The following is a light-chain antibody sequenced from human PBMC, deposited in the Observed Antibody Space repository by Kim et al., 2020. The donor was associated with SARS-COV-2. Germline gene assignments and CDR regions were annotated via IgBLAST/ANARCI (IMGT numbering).Light chain of an antibody. V-gene: IGKV1D-13*01. CDR3: QQFNNYPYT. J-gene: IGKJ2*01. Sequence: SASVGGRCTITCRASQGISSALAWNQQKPGKAPKLLIYDASSLESGVPSRFSGSGSGTDFTLTISSLQPEDFATYYCQQFNNYPYTFGQGTKLEI. CDR2: DAS. CDR1: QGISSA.